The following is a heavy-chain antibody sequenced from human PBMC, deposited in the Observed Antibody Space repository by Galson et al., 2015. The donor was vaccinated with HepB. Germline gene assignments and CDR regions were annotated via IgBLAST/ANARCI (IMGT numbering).Heavy chain of an antibody. D-gene: IGHD2-15*01. CDR3: ARDFRWNYDY. CDR1: GFTFSREN. J-gene: IGHJ4*02. CDR2: ISPDGIIT. V-gene: IGHV3-30-3*01. Sequence: LRLSCAASGFTFSRENMHWVRQTPGKGLEWLAIISPDGIITFYPESLKGRFTISRDNSKNTLYLQMNSLRPEDTAVYYCARDFRWNYDYWGQGISVTVSS.